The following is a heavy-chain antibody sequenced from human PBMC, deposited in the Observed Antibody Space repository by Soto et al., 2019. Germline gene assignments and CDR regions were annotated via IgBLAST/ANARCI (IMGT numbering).Heavy chain of an antibody. V-gene: IGHV3-72*01. CDR1: GFSFSDHF. D-gene: IGHD1-26*01. CDR2: TRNKANSYTT. J-gene: IGHJ4*02. Sequence: EVQLVESGGGLVQPGGSLRLSCVASGFSFSDHFMDWVRQAPGKGLQWVGRTRNKANSYTTEYAASVKGRFTVSIDDSKNSVYLQMNSLKTEDTAVYYCARDKLGGGFDYWGQGTLVTVSS. CDR3: ARDKLGGGFDY.